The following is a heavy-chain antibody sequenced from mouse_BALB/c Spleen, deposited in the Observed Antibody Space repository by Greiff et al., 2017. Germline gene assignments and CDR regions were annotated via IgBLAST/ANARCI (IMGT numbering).Heavy chain of an antibody. J-gene: IGHJ3*01. CDR1: GFTFSSYA. CDR3: ADSYYGNYWFAY. CDR2: ISSGGSYT. D-gene: IGHD2-10*01. V-gene: IGHV5-9-3*01. Sequence: EVKLMESGGGLVKPGGSLKLSCAASGFTFSSYAMSWVRQTPEKRLEWVATISSGGSYTYYPDSVKGRFTISRDNAKNTLYLQMSSLRSEDTAMYYCADSYYGNYWFAYWGQGTLVTVSA.